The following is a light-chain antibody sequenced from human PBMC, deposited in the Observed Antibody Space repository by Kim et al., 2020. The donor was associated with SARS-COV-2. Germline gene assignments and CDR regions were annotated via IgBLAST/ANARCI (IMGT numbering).Light chain of an antibody. CDR3: QQRRNLIT. CDR1: QSVGNS. J-gene: IGKJ5*01. Sequence: SLSPGDRATLSCRASQSVGNSLAWYQQKPGQAPRLVIYDTSNRATGIPARFRGGGSGTDFTLTISSLEPDDFAVYYCQQRRNLITFGQGTRLEIK. V-gene: IGKV3-11*01. CDR2: DTS.